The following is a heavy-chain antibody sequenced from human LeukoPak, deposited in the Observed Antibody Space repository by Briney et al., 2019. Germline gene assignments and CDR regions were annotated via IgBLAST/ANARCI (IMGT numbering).Heavy chain of an antibody. CDR2: IWYDGSNE. CDR1: GFTFSSYG. J-gene: IGHJ6*03. D-gene: IGHD3-10*01. V-gene: IGHV3-33*06. CDR3: AKGGVYHYYYYMDV. Sequence: GRSLRLSCAASGFTFSSYGMHWVRQAPGKGLEWVAVIWYDGSNEYYADSVKGRFTISRDNSKNTLYLQMNSLRAEDTAVYYCAKGGVYHYYYYMDVWGKGTTVTVSS.